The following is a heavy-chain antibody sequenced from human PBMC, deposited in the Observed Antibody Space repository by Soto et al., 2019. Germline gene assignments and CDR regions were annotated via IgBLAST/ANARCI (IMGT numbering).Heavy chain of an antibody. CDR2: IYYSGST. D-gene: IGHD6-19*01. J-gene: IGHJ6*02. CDR3: ARGIEGWYQGRYYYGMDV. Sequence: QVQLQESGPGLVKPSETLSLTCTVSGGSVSSGSYYWSWIRQPPGKGLEWIGYIYYSGSTNYNPSLKSRVTISVDTSTNQFSLKLSSVTAADTAVYYCARGIEGWYQGRYYYGMDVWGQGNTVTVSS. V-gene: IGHV4-61*01. CDR1: GGSVSSGSYY.